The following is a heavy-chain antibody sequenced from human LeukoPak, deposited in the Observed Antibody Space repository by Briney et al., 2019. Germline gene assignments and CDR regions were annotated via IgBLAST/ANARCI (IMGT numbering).Heavy chain of an antibody. D-gene: IGHD3-22*01. J-gene: IGHJ3*02. Sequence: SETLSLTCTVSGGSISSYYWSCIRQPPGKGLEWIGSMYYSGSTNYKPSPKSRVTISVDTSKNQFSLKLSSLTAADTAVYYCARNAYYYDRSGSYEAFDIWGQGTMVTVSS. CDR2: MYYSGST. V-gene: IGHV4-59*08. CDR1: GGSISSYY. CDR3: ARNAYYYDRSGSYEAFDI.